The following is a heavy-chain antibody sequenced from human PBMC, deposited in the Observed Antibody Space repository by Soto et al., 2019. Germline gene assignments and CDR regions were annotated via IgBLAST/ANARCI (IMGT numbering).Heavy chain of an antibody. CDR3: ASGIQLWLRRINNGYSG. CDR2: IIPMFGTE. J-gene: IGHJ4*02. D-gene: IGHD5-18*01. Sequence: QVQLVQSGAEVKKPESSVKVSCKAPGGTFSTYAISWVRQAPGQGLEWMGGIIPMFGTENYPQRFQDRVKITADESTNTVYRELSSLRSEDTAVYFCASGIQLWLRRINNGYSGWGQGTLVTVSS. V-gene: IGHV1-69*12. CDR1: GGTFSTYA.